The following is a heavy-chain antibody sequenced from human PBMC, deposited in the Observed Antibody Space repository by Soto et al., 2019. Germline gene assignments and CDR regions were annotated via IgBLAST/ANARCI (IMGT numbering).Heavy chain of an antibody. CDR3: AREDYDILTGYYPNWFDP. CDR2: ISAYNGNT. Sequence: GASVKVSCKASGYTFTSYGISWVRQAPGQGLEWMGWISAYNGNTNYAQKLQGRVTMTTDTSTSTAYMELRSLRSDDTAVYYCAREDYDILTGYYPNWFDPWGQGTLVTVSS. J-gene: IGHJ5*02. V-gene: IGHV1-18*01. CDR1: GYTFTSYG. D-gene: IGHD3-9*01.